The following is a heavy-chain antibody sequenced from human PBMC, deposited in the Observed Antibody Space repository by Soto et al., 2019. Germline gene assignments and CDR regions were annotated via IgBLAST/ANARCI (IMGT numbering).Heavy chain of an antibody. CDR2: IKSKTDGGTT. V-gene: IGHV3-15*01. CDR1: GFTFSNAW. J-gene: IGHJ3*02. CDR3: TTAVLLPYDAFDI. Sequence: PGGSLRLSCAASGFTFSNAWMSWVRQAPGKGLEWVGRIKSKTDGGTTDYAAPVKGRFTISRDDSKNTLYPQMNSLKTEDTAVYYCTTAVLLPYDAFDIWGQGTMVTVSS.